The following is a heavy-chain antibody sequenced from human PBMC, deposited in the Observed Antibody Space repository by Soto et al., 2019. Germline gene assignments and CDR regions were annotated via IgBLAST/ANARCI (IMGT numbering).Heavy chain of an antibody. D-gene: IGHD6-6*01. V-gene: IGHV1-69*01. CDR1: GGTFSRYA. CDR2: IVPIFGTG. J-gene: IGHJ4*02. Sequence: QVQLVQSGAEVKKPGSSVKVSCKASGGTFSRYAISWVRQAPGQGLEWMGGIVPIFGTGKYAQKFQGRVTISADESTSTADMELSSLRSEDTAVYYCARQAREVAARKYYFDYWGQGTLVTVSS. CDR3: ARQAREVAARKYYFDY.